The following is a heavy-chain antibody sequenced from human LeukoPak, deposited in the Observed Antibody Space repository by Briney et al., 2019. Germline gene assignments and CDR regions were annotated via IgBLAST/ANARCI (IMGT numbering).Heavy chain of an antibody. CDR3: GRAEHDWGSDY. CDR1: GDSVSSNSVT. D-gene: IGHD3-9*01. J-gene: IGHJ4*02. CDR2: IYYRSKWYS. V-gene: IGHV6-1*01. Sequence: PSQTLSLTCAISGDSVSSNSVTWNWLRQSPSRGLEWLGRIYYRSKWYSDYAVSVKGRITINPDTSKNQFSLLLNSVTPEDTAVYFCGRAEHDWGSDYWGQGTLVTVSS.